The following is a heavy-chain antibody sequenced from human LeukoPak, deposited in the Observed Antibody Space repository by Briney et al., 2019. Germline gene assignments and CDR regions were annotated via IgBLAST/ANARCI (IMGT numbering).Heavy chain of an antibody. V-gene: IGHV4-38-2*02. D-gene: IGHD2-15*01. CDR1: GYSISSGYY. Sequence: SETLSLTCTVSGYSISSGYYWGWIRQPPGKGLEWIGEINHSGSTNYNPSLKSRVTISVDTSNNQFSLKLSSVSAADTAVYYCARVGSWYYFDYWGQGILVTVSS. J-gene: IGHJ4*02. CDR2: INHSGST. CDR3: ARVGSWYYFDY.